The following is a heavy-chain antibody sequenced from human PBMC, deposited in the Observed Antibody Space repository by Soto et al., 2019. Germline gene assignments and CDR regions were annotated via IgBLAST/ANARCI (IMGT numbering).Heavy chain of an antibody. CDR2: IKSKTDGGTT. J-gene: IGHJ6*02. V-gene: IGHV3-15*01. CDR3: TTDLIVLRFLEWTNYYYYGMDV. CDR1: GFTFSNAW. D-gene: IGHD3-3*01. Sequence: VGSLRLSCAASGFTFSNAWMSWVRQAPGKGLEWVGRIKSKTDGGTTDYAAPVKGRFTISRDDSKNTLYLQMNSLKTEDTAVYYCTTDLIVLRFLEWTNYYYYGMDVWGQGTTVTVSS.